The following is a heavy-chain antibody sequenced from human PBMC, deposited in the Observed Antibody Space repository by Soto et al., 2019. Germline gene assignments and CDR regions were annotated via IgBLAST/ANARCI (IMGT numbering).Heavy chain of an antibody. CDR3: AKVGWFGESDYFDY. Sequence: GGSLRLSCAASGFTFSSYGMHWVRQAPGKGLEWVAVIPYDGSNKYYADSVKGRFTISRDNSKNTLYLQMNSLRAEDTAVYYCAKVGWFGESDYFDYWGQGTLVTVSS. D-gene: IGHD3-10*01. CDR2: IPYDGSNK. J-gene: IGHJ4*02. CDR1: GFTFSSYG. V-gene: IGHV3-30*18.